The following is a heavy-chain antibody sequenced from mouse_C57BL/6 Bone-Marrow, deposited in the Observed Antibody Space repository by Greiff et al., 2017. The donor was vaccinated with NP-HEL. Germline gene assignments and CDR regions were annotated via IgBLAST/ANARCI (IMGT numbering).Heavy chain of an antibody. D-gene: IGHD1-1*01. CDR2: IYPGSGNT. V-gene: IGHV1-76*01. J-gene: IGHJ2*01. CDR1: GYTFTDYY. CDR3: ARTPITTVVATCPYFDY. Sequence: QVQLQQSGAELVRPGASVKLSCKASGYTFTDYYINWVKQRPGQGLEWIARIYPGSGNTYYNEKFKGKATLTAEKSSSTAYMQLSSLTSEDSAVYFCARTPITTVVATCPYFDYWGQGTTLTVSS.